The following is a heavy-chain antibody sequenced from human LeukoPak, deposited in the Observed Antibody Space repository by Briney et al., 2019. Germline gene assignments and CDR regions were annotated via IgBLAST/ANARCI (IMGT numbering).Heavy chain of an antibody. CDR2: IYSDGSSY. Sequence: GGSLRLSCAASGFTFSSYWMHWVRQAPGKGRVWVSRIYSDGSSYTADSVKGRFTISRDNAKDTLYLQMNSLRVEDTAVYYCARGGGIYGLWDYWGQGTLVTVSS. CDR1: GFTFSSYW. V-gene: IGHV3-74*03. D-gene: IGHD1-26*01. CDR3: ARGGGIYGLWDY. J-gene: IGHJ4*02.